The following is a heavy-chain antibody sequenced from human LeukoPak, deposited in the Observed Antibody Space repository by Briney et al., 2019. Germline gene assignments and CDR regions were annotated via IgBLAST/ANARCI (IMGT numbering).Heavy chain of an antibody. Sequence: SETLSLTFTVSAGSISSHYWSWSRHPPRQGLQCIGYINYSWSTNYNPSLKSRVPISVDTSKTQFSLKLSPVTAADTAVYYCARRDSSGYYYWFDYWGQGTLVTVSS. D-gene: IGHD3-22*01. CDR2: INYSWST. J-gene: IGHJ4*02. CDR1: AGSISSHY. V-gene: IGHV4-59*11. CDR3: ARRDSSGYYYWFDY.